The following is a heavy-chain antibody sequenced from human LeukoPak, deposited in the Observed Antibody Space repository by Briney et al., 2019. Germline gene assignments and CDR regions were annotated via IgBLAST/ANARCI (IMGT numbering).Heavy chain of an antibody. V-gene: IGHV3-48*01. CDR3: ARDYKYAFDN. D-gene: IGHD5-24*01. CDR2: VGISSGNT. Sequence: PGGSLRFSCAASGFTFSHYSMNWVRQAPGKGLEWISYVGISSGNTKYADSVKGRFTISGDKAKNSLYLQMNSLRVEDTAVYYCARDYKYAFDNWGRGTLVTVSS. CDR1: GFTFSHYS. J-gene: IGHJ4*02.